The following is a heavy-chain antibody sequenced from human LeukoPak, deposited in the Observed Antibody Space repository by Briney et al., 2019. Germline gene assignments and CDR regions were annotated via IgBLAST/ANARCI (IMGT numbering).Heavy chain of an antibody. CDR3: ARTVTDAFDI. D-gene: IGHD3-16*02. CDR1: GFTVSRYW. Sequence: GGSLRLSCAASGFTVSRYWMHWVRQAPGKGLVWVSRIDSDVSSTTYADPVKGRFIISRDNAKNTLYLQMNSLRAEDTAVYYCARTVTDAFDIWGQGTMVTVSS. CDR2: IDSDVSST. J-gene: IGHJ3*02. V-gene: IGHV3-74*03.